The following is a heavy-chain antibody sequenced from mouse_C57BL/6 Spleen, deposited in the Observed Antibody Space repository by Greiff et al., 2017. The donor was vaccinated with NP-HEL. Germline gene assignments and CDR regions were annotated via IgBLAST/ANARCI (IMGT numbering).Heavy chain of an antibody. V-gene: IGHV1-26*01. CDR1: GYTFTDYY. CDR3: ARRGGYYPYWYFDV. Sequence: VQLQQSGPELVKPGASVKISCKASGYTFTDYYMNWVKQSHGKSLEWIGDINPNNGGTSYNQKFKGKATLTVDKSSSTAYMELRSLTSEDSAVYYCARRGGYYPYWYFDVWGTGTTVTVSS. D-gene: IGHD2-3*01. J-gene: IGHJ1*03. CDR2: INPNNGGT.